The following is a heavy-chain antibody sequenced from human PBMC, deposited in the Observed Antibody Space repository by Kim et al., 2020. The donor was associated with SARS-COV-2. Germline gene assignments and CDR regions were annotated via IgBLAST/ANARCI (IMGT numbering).Heavy chain of an antibody. CDR1: GGSFSGYY. J-gene: IGHJ3*02. V-gene: IGHV4-34*01. CDR2: INHSGST. Sequence: SETLSLTCAVYGGSFSGYYWSWIRQPPGKGLEWIGEINHSGSTNYNPSLKSRVTISVDTSKNQFSLKLSSVTAADTAVYYCARLGDTVVDTAMVMPGAFDIWGQGTMVTVSS. D-gene: IGHD5-18*01. CDR3: ARLGDTVVDTAMVMPGAFDI.